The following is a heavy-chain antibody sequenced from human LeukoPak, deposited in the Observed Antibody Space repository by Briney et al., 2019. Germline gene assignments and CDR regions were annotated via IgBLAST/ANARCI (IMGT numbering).Heavy chain of an antibody. CDR3: AKSGAGYYYFDS. Sequence: GGSLRLSCAASGFSFSNYAMSWVRQAPGKGLDWVSTISGSGGTTYYADSVKGRFTISRDKSKNTLSLQLSTLRAEDTVIYYCAKSGAGYYYFDSWGQGTLVTVSS. CDR2: ISGSGGTT. V-gene: IGHV3-23*01. CDR1: GFSFSNYA. J-gene: IGHJ4*02. D-gene: IGHD3-9*01.